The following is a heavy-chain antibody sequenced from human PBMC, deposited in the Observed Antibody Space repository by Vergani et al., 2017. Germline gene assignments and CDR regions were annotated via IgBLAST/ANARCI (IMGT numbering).Heavy chain of an antibody. CDR2: VYQSGNT. J-gene: IGHJ4*02. V-gene: IGHV4-39*01. D-gene: IGHD6-6*01. Sequence: QVQLQESGPGLVKPSQTLSLTCTVSKNSISSRSHYWGWIRQSPGRGLEWIGSVYQSGNTFYNPSFKSRVTISVDTSNDQFSLRLASLAAADTAMYFGARQSAMSISQGHFDYWGQGVLVTVSS. CDR1: KNSISSRSHY. CDR3: ARQSAMSISQGHFDY.